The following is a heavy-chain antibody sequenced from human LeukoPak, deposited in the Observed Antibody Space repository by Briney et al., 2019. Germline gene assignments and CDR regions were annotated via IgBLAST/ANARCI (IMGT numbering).Heavy chain of an antibody. CDR1: GFSFDYYA. D-gene: IGHD1-1*01. Sequence: GRSLRLSCAASGFSFDYYAMHWVRQVPGKGLEWVSGIGWKSGTIGYADSVKGRFTISRDNAKDSLYLQMNSLRVDDTAVYYCARGGNWFDYWGQGTLVTVSS. V-gene: IGHV3-9*01. J-gene: IGHJ4*02. CDR2: IGWKSGTI. CDR3: ARGGNWFDY.